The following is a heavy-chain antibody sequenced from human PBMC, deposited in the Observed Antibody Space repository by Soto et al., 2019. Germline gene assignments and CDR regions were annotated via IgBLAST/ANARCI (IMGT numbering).Heavy chain of an antibody. CDR2: IYYSGST. J-gene: IGHJ4*02. Sequence: SETLSLTCTVSGGSISSGGYYWSWIRQHPGKGLEWIGYIYYSGSTYYNPSLKSRVTISVDTSKNQFSLKLSSVTAADTAVYYCARDSRGYDKPLDYWGQGTLVTVSS. D-gene: IGHD5-12*01. V-gene: IGHV4-31*03. CDR1: GGSISSGGYY. CDR3: ARDSRGYDKPLDY.